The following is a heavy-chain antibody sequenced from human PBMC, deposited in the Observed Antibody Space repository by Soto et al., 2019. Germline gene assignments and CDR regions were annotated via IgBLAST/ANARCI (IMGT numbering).Heavy chain of an antibody. CDR3: ARHFVGPLGKYYTYDYAMDV. CDR2: IMPILGTT. V-gene: IGHV1-69*13. D-gene: IGHD2-8*01. Sequence: SVKVSCKAFRYTLRTSAISWVRQAPGQGLEWLGGIMPILGTTSYAQKFNGRVTITADDSTTTAYMELSSLRSDDTAVYYCARHFVGPLGKYYTYDYAMDVWGQGTAVTVSS. CDR1: RYTLRTSA. J-gene: IGHJ6*02.